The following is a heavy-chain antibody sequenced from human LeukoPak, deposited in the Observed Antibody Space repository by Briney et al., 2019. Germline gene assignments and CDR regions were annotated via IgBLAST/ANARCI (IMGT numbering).Heavy chain of an antibody. CDR2: IYYSGST. CDR1: GGSISSYY. J-gene: IGHJ4*02. Sequence: PSETLSLTCTVSGGSISSYYWSWIRQPPGKGLEWIGYIYYSGSTNYNPSLKSRVTISVDTSKNQFSLKLSSVTAADTAVYYCARDRDYYDSSGSIRLFDYWGQGTLVTVSS. D-gene: IGHD3-22*01. V-gene: IGHV4-59*01. CDR3: ARDRDYYDSSGSIRLFDY.